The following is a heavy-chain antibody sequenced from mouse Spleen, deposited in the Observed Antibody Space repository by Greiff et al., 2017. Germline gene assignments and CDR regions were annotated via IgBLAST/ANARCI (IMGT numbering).Heavy chain of an antibody. J-gene: IGHJ1*01. Sequence: VQLQESGAELMKPGASVKISCKATGYTFSSYWIEWVKQRPGHGLEWIGEILPGSGSTNYNEKFKGKATFTADTSSNTAYMQLSSLTSEDSAVYYCASMAPGLRRNWYFEVWGAGTTVTVSS. V-gene: IGHV1-9*01. CDR3: ASMAPGLRRNWYFEV. CDR1: GYTFSSYW. CDR2: ILPGSGST. D-gene: IGHD2-4*01.